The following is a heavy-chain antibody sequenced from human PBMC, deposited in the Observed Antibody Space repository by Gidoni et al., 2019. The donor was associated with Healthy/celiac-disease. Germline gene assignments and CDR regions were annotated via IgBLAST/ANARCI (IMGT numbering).Heavy chain of an antibody. J-gene: IGHJ6*03. V-gene: IGHV1-46*01. Sequence: QVQLVQSGAEVKKPGASVKVSCTASGYTFTTYYIHWVRQAPGQGLEWLGIINPSGGSTSYAQKFQGRVTMTRDTSTSKVYMELSSLRSEDTAVYYWATETRGYSYGRYYYYYMDVWGKGTTVTVSS. CDR1: GYTFTTYY. CDR3: ATETRGYSYGRYYYYYMDV. CDR2: INPSGGST. D-gene: IGHD5-18*01.